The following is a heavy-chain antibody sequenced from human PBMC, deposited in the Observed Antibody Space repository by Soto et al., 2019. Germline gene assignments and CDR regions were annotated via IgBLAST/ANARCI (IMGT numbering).Heavy chain of an antibody. CDR1: GYTFTSYG. CDR2: ISAYNGNT. Sequence: ASVKVSCKASGYTFTSYGISWLRQAPGQGLEWMGWISAYNGNTNYAQKLQGRVTMTTDTSTSTAYMELRSLRSDDTAVYYCARDTYYYDSSGYLGGFDYWGQGTLVTVSS. J-gene: IGHJ4*02. V-gene: IGHV1-18*01. D-gene: IGHD3-22*01. CDR3: ARDTYYYDSSGYLGGFDY.